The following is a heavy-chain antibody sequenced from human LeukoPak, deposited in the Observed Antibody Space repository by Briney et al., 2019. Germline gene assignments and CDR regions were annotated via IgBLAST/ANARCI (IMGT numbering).Heavy chain of an antibody. Sequence: ASVKVSCKASGYTFTGYYMRWVRQAPGQGLEWMGWINPNSGGTNYAQKFQGRVTMTRDTSISTAYMELSRLRSDDTAVYYCARDQWGDHIVVVPAAISPSRAMDVWGKGTTVTVSS. J-gene: IGHJ6*04. CDR2: INPNSGGT. D-gene: IGHD2-2*02. CDR1: GYTFTGYY. CDR3: ARDQWGDHIVVVPAAISPSRAMDV. V-gene: IGHV1-2*02.